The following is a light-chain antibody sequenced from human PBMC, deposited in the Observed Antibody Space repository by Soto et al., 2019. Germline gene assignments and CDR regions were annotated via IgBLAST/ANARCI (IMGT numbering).Light chain of an antibody. CDR1: QSLRSTY. CDR2: DAS. CDR3: QQYGTSFT. V-gene: IGKV3-20*01. J-gene: IGKJ3*01. Sequence: EIVLAQSPGTLSLSPGETATLSCRASQSLRSTYLAWYQQKPGQAPRIIFYDASSRAAGTPDRFSGSGSGTDFTLTINRLEPEDFAVYYCQQYGTSFTFGPGTRVDIK.